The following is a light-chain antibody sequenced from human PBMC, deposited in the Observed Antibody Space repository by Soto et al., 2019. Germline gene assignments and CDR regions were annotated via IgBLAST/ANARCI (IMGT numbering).Light chain of an antibody. CDR1: QSVGSK. CDR2: DAS. Sequence: EIVMTQSPATLSVSPGEGATLSCRASQSVGSKLAWYQQKPGQAPRLLIYDASTRATGFPARFSGSGSGTEFTLTITSLQPEDFAIYYSQKYNNRPPFTFGPGTKVDIK. V-gene: IGKV3-15*01. J-gene: IGKJ3*01. CDR3: QKYNNRPPFT.